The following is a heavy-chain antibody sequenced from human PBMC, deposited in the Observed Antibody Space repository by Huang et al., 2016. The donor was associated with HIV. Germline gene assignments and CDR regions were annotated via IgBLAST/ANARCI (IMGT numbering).Heavy chain of an antibody. J-gene: IGHJ4*02. CDR3: ARGGILGTSWYRPFDY. V-gene: IGHV3-30-3*01. Sequence: QVQLGESGGGVVQPEKSLRLSCAASGFDFSSYAMNWVCQDPGKAAQGVAVKSNDGNNMSYSDSVKGRFIISIDNSKNTLYLQMNSLRGEDTAIDYCARGGILGTSWYRPFDYWGQGTLVTVSS. CDR1: GFDFSSYA. CDR2: KSNDGNNM. D-gene: IGHD6-13*01.